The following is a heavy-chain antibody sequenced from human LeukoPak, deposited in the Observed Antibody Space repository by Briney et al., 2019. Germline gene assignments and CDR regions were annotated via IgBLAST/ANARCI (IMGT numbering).Heavy chain of an antibody. CDR3: AKSNGYGLVDI. Sequence: GSLRLSCAASGFTFSSYGMHWVRQPPGKGLEWIGNIFYRGGTYYSPSLKSRVTISLDTSRNQFSLNLNSVTAADTAVYYCAKSNGYGLVDIWGQGTMVTVSS. J-gene: IGHJ3*02. V-gene: IGHV4-59*12. CDR1: GFTFSSYG. D-gene: IGHD3-10*01. CDR2: IFYRGGT.